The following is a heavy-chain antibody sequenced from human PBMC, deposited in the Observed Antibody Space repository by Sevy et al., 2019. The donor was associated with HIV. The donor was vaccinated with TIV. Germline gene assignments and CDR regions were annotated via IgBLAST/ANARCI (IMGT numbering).Heavy chain of an antibody. J-gene: IGHJ4*02. CDR3: ARDRGGRYYRSGGLDY. CDR2: ISSSSSTI. V-gene: IGHV3-48*01. CDR1: GFTFSSYS. Sequence: GGSLRLSCAASGFTFSSYSMNWVRQAPGKGLEWVSYISSSSSTIYYADSVKGRFTISRDNAKNALYLQMNSLRAEDTAVYYCARDRGGRYYRSGGLDYWGQGTLVTVSA. D-gene: IGHD2-15*01.